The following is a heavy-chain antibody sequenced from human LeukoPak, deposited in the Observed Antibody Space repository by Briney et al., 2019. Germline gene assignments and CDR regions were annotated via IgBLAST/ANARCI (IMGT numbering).Heavy chain of an antibody. CDR2: ISSSSRYI. Sequence: QPGGSLRLSCAASGFTFSSYNMNWVRQAPGKGLEWVSSISSSSRYIHYADSLKGRFTISRDNAKNSMSLQMNSLRAEDTAMYYCARDRSSSWNFDYWGQGTLVTVSS. V-gene: IGHV3-21*06. J-gene: IGHJ4*02. CDR1: GFTFSSYN. CDR3: ARDRSSSWNFDY. D-gene: IGHD6-13*01.